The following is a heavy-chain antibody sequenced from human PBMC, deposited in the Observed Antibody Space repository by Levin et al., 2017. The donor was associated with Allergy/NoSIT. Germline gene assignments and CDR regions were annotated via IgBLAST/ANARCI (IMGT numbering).Heavy chain of an antibody. CDR2: ISYEGFNK. CDR1: GFSLNSYA. V-gene: IGHV3-30*04. D-gene: IGHD4-17*01. CDR3: ARDRLEGGDRYPEFSH. J-gene: IGHJ4*02. Sequence: PGGSLRLSCAASGFSLNSYAMHWVRQPPGGGLEWLAVISYEGFNKFYADSVRGRFSISRDNLKNTVSLEMNILRGDDQALEYGARDRLEGGDRYPEFSHWGQGTLVTV.